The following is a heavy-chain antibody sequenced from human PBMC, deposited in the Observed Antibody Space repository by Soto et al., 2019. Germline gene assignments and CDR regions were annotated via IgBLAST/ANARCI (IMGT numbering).Heavy chain of an antibody. V-gene: IGHV1-69*01. CDR2: IIPIFGTA. J-gene: IGHJ5*02. CDR3: AREVSTMVRGAPGWFDP. D-gene: IGHD3-10*01. Sequence: QVQLVQSGAEVKKPGSSVKVSCKASGGTFSSYAISWVRQAPGQGLEWMGGIIPIFGTANYAQKFQGRVTITADESTSTAYMERSSLRSEDTAVYYCAREVSTMVRGAPGWFDPWGQGTLVTVSS. CDR1: GGTFSSYA.